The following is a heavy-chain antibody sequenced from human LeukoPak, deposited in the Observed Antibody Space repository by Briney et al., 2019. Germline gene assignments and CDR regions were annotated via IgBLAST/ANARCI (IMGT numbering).Heavy chain of an antibody. V-gene: IGHV5-10-1*01. Sequence: GESLKISCKSSGYTFTNYWISWVRQMPGKGLEWMGRIDPSDSYTNYSPAFQGHVTISADKSFSTAYLQWSSLKASDTAMYYCARRRGDGYNSPFDYWGQGTLVTVSS. J-gene: IGHJ4*02. D-gene: IGHD5-24*01. CDR1: GYTFTNYW. CDR3: ARRRGDGYNSPFDY. CDR2: IDPSDSYT.